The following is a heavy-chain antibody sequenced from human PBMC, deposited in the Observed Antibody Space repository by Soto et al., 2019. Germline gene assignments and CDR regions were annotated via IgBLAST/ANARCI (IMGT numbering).Heavy chain of an antibody. CDR2: IYYSGST. Sequence: QVQLQESGPGLVKPSQTLSLTCTVSGGSISSGGYYWSWIRQHPGKGLEWIGYIYYSGSTYYNPSLKSRVTISVDTSKNQVYLKLSSVTAADTAVYDCARDRLYYGSGSPTWGQGTLVTVSS. D-gene: IGHD3-10*01. V-gene: IGHV4-31*03. CDR1: GGSISSGGYY. J-gene: IGHJ5*02. CDR3: ARDRLYYGSGSPT.